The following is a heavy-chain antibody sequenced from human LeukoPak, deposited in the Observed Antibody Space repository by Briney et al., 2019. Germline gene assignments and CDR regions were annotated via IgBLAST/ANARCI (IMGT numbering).Heavy chain of an antibody. D-gene: IGHD3-22*01. CDR2: INHSGST. CDR1: GGSFSGYY. CDR3: ARGRRYYDSSGYYANFDY. V-gene: IGHV4-34*01. Sequence: PSETLSLTCAVYGGSFSGYYWSWIRQPPGKGLEWIGEINHSGSTNYNPSLKSRVTISVDTPKNQFSLKLSSVTAADTAVYYCARGRRYYDSSGYYANFDYWGQGTLVTVSS. J-gene: IGHJ4*02.